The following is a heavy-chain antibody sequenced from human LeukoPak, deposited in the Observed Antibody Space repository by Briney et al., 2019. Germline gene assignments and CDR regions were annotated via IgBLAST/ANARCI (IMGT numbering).Heavy chain of an antibody. Sequence: KTSPTLSLTCTVSGGSISIDNYDWSWIRQPAGKGLEWIGRIYSSGSTNYNPSLKSRVTISVDTSKIQFSLTLSSVTAADTAVYYSARDYGASEPNNWFDPWGQGTLVTVSS. V-gene: IGHV4-61*02. D-gene: IGHD4-17*01. CDR2: IYSSGST. J-gene: IGHJ5*02. CDR3: ARDYGASEPNNWFDP. CDR1: GGSISIDNYD.